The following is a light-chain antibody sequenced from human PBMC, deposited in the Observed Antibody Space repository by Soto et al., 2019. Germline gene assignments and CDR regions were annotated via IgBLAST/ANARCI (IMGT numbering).Light chain of an antibody. V-gene: IGLV2-11*01. CDR2: DVT. Sequence: QSVLTQPPSVSGSPGQSVTISCSGTSSDVGGYDYVSWYQQHPGKAPKLVVYDVTKRPSGVPDRFSGYKSGNTASLTISGLQAEDEADYYCCSYAGSYTNYVFGTGTKVTVL. J-gene: IGLJ1*01. CDR3: CSYAGSYTNYV. CDR1: SSDVGGYDY.